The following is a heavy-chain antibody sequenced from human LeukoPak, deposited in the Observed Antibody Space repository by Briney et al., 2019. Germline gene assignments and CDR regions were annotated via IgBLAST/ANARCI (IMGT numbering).Heavy chain of an antibody. D-gene: IGHD6-19*01. J-gene: IGHJ1*01. V-gene: IGHV3-15*01. CDR3: TTDHRLGSGWYGSFQH. CDR2: IYSKTDGETT. CDR1: GFTFTNAL. Sequence: NTGGSLRLSCAASGFTFTNALMGWVRQAPGKGLEWVGRIYSKTDGETTDYAAPVKGRFSISRDDSKNTLYVQMNSLIIEDTAVYYCTTDHRLGSGWYGSFQHWGQGTLVTVSS.